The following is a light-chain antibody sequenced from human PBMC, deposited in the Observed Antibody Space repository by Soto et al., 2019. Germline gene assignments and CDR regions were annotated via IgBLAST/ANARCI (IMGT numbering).Light chain of an antibody. CDR1: QSVSSSY. V-gene: IGKV3-20*01. Sequence: SVLTQSPGTLSLSPGERASLSCRASQSVSSSYLAWYQQKPGQAPRLLIYAASSRATGIPDRFSGSGSGTDFTLTISRLEPEDFAVYYCQQYGSSPPWTFGQGTKVDIK. CDR2: AAS. CDR3: QQYGSSPPWT. J-gene: IGKJ1*01.